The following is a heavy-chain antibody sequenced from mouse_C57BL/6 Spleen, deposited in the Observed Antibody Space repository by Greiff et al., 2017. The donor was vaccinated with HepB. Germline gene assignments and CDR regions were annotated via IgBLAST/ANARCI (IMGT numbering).Heavy chain of an antibody. CDR2: ISSGGSYT. CDR1: GFTFSSYG. J-gene: IGHJ3*01. CDR3: ARLGREFAY. D-gene: IGHD1-1*01. V-gene: IGHV5-6*01. Sequence: EVKVVESGGDLVKPGGSLKLSCAASGFTFSSYGMSWVRQTPDKRLEWVATISSGGSYTYYPDSVKGRFTISRDNAKNTLYLQMSSLKSEDTAMYYCARLGREFAYWGQGTLVTVSA.